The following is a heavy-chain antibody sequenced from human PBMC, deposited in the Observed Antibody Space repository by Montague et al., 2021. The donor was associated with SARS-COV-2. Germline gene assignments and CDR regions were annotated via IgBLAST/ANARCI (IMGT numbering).Heavy chain of an antibody. Sequence: SETLSLTCTVSGGSISSYYWSWIRQPPGKGLEWIGYMYYSGSTNYSPSLKSRVTLSVDTSKNQFYLKLSSVTAADTAVCYCARDFDYWGQGTLVTVSS. CDR3: ARDFDY. CDR2: MYYSGST. CDR1: GGSISSYY. J-gene: IGHJ4*02. V-gene: IGHV4-59*13.